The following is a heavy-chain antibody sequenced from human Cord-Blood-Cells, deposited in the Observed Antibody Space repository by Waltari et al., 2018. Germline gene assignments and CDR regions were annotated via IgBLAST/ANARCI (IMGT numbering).Heavy chain of an antibody. CDR3: ARSPGSWYYFDY. CDR2: INHRGST. Sequence: QVQLQQWGAGLLKPSETLSLTCAVYGGSFSGYYWSWIRQPPGKGLEWIGEINHRGSTNYNPSLKSRVTISVDTSKNQFSLKLSSVTAADTAVYYCARSPGSWYYFDYWGQGTLVTVSS. J-gene: IGHJ4*02. D-gene: IGHD6-13*01. CDR1: GGSFSGYY. V-gene: IGHV4-34*01.